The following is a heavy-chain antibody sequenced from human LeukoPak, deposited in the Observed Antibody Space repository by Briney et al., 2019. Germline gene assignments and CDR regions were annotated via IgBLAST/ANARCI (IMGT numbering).Heavy chain of an antibody. CDR1: GFTFSDYY. CDR2: TSSSSSYT. D-gene: IGHD7-27*01. J-gene: IGHJ4*02. Sequence: GGSLRLSCAASGFTFSDYYMSWIRQAPGKGLEWVSYTSSSSSYTNYADSVKGRFTISRDNAKNSLYLQMNSLRAEDTAVYYCARDSPGDPADYWGQGTLVTVSS. V-gene: IGHV3-11*06. CDR3: ARDSPGDPADY.